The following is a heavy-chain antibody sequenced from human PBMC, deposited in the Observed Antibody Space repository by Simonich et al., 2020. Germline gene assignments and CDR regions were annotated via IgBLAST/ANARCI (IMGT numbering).Heavy chain of an antibody. CDR3: ARNRLDY. CDR1: GFTFSCYW. CDR2: MNSEGSST. V-gene: IGHV3-74*01. Sequence: EVQLVESGGGLVQPGGSLRLSCAASGFTFSCYWMHWVRQAPGKGLVGVSRMNSEGSSTSHADSVKGRFTISRDNAKNTLYLQMNSLRAEDTAVYYCARNRLDYWGQGTLVTVSS. J-gene: IGHJ4*02.